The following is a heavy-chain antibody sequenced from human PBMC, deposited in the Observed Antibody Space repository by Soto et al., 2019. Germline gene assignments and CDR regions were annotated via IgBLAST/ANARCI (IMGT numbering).Heavy chain of an antibody. CDR1: GYTFTGYY. D-gene: IGHD1-26*01. V-gene: IGHV1-2*04. CDR2: INPNSGGT. CDR3: ARAGSGSYYWFDP. Sequence: ASVKVSCKASGYTFTGYYMHWVRQAPGQGLEWMGWINPNSGGTNYAQKFQGWVTMTRDTSISTAYMELSRLRSDDTAVYYCARAGSGSYYWFDPWGQGTLVTVSS. J-gene: IGHJ5*02.